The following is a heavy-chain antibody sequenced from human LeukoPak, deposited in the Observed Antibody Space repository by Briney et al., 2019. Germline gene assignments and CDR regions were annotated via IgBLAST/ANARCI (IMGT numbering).Heavy chain of an antibody. CDR1: GYTFTGNF. CDR2: INPNDGGT. Sequence: GASVKVSCKTSGYTFTGNFIHWVRQAPGNGLEWMGWINPNDGGTNYGKKFQGRVTLTRDMSITTSYMELSRLRCDVTAVYYAARLSPGSGGYFPPPYFLDYWGQGSLVTVSS. CDR3: ARLSPGSGGYFPPPYFLDY. J-gene: IGHJ4*02. V-gene: IGHV1-2*02. D-gene: IGHD3-10*01.